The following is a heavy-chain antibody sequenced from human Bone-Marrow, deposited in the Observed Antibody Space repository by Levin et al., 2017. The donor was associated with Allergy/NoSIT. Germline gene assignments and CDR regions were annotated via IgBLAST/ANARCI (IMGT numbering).Heavy chain of an antibody. J-gene: IGHJ4*02. CDR3: ARGLTAARPFNFDY. D-gene: IGHD6-6*01. CDR1: GGSFSGYY. Sequence: SETLSLTCAVYGGSFSGYYWSWIRQPPGKGLEWIGEINHSGSTNYNPSLKSRVTISVDTSKNQFSLKLSSVTAADTAVYYCARGLTAARPFNFDYWGQGTLVTVSS. V-gene: IGHV4-34*01. CDR2: INHSGST.